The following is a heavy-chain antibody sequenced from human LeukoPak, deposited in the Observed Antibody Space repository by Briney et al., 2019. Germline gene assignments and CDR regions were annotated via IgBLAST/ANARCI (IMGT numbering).Heavy chain of an antibody. CDR2: ISGSGGST. J-gene: IGHJ4*02. V-gene: IGHV3-23*01. Sequence: GGSLRLSCAASGFTFSSYAMSWVRQAPGKGLEWVSVISGSGGSTYYPDPVKGRFTISRDNSKNTLYMQMNSLRAEDTAVYYCAKHGEAYGDSKTDYWGQGTQVTVSS. D-gene: IGHD4-17*01. CDR1: GFTFSSYA. CDR3: AKHGEAYGDSKTDY.